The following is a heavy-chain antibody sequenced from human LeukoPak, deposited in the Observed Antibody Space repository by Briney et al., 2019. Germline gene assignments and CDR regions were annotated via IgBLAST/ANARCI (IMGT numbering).Heavy chain of an antibody. Sequence: TSETLSLTCTVSGGSISSYYWNWIRQPPGKGLEWIGYIYYSGSTNYNPSLKSRVTISVDTSKNQFSLKLSSVTAADTAVYYCARHLITEDAFDIWGQGTMVTVSS. CDR1: GGSISSYY. J-gene: IGHJ3*02. D-gene: IGHD3-22*01. V-gene: IGHV4-59*08. CDR2: IYYSGST. CDR3: ARHLITEDAFDI.